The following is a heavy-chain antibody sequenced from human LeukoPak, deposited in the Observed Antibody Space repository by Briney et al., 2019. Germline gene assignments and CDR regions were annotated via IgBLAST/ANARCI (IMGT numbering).Heavy chain of an antibody. Sequence: GGSLRLSCAASGFTFRSYWMTWLRQAPGKELELVAHINPDGSEESYADSVKGRFTISRDNAMNSLHLQMNNLRVEDTAVYYCARDPYIKAFDIWGQGTMVTVSS. CDR1: GFTFRSYW. J-gene: IGHJ3*02. D-gene: IGHD1-14*01. CDR2: INPDGSEE. CDR3: ARDPYIKAFDI. V-gene: IGHV3-7*01.